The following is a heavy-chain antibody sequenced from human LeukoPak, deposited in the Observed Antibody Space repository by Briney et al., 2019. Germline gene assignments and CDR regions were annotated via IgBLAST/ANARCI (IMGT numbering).Heavy chain of an antibody. V-gene: IGHV3-7*01. J-gene: IGHJ4*02. D-gene: IGHD6-13*01. CDR1: GFNFRTSW. CDR3: ARDPDFSSFDY. CDR2: IKYDGTVK. Sequence: PGGSLRLSCTASGFNFRTSWMSWVRQSPGKGLEFLANIKYDGTVKNYVDSVKGRFTISRDNPKNSLYLQMDSLRAEDTAVYYCARDPDFSSFDYWGQGALVTVSS.